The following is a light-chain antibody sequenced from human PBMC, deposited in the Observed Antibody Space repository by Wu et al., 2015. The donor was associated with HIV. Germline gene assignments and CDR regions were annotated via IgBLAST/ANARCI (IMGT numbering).Light chain of an antibody. Sequence: DIQLTQSSSTLSASVGDKVTITCRARDNVSGLLAWYQQRPGQAPKLLIFQSSSLENGIPSRFSGSGSERQFTLTINGLQSDDFATYYCQQYNMYPWTFGQGTKIDIK. CDR3: QQYNMYPWT. V-gene: IGKV1-5*03. CDR1: DNVSGL. CDR2: QSS. J-gene: IGKJ1*01.